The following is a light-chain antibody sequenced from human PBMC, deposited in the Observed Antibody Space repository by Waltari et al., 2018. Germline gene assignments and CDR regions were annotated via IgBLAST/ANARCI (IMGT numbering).Light chain of an antibody. J-gene: IGKJ3*01. CDR1: QSVSSN. Sequence: EIVMTQSPATLSMSPGERATFSCRASQSVSSNLAWYQQKPGQAPRLLIYDASTRATGIPARFSGSGSGTEFTLTISSLQSEDFAVYYCQQYNNWPPFTFGPGTKVDIK. CDR2: DAS. V-gene: IGKV3-15*01. CDR3: QQYNNWPPFT.